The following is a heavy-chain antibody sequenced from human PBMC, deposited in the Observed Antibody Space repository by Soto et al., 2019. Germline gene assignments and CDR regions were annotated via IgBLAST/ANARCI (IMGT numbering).Heavy chain of an antibody. V-gene: IGHV1-2*02. J-gene: IGHJ3*02. CDR1: GYPVTAYY. Sequence: QLHLVQSGAVVKKPGASVTVSCSASGYPVTAYYMHWVRQAPGRGLEWMGGINPATGAAKYTQTFRGRVTMARDTSTRTFFMEPSGPTSGDKGVFYCARGGGVGVAGSAAFDMWGQGTLVTVSS. D-gene: IGHD3-3*01. CDR2: INPATGAA. CDR3: ARGGGVGVAGSAAFDM.